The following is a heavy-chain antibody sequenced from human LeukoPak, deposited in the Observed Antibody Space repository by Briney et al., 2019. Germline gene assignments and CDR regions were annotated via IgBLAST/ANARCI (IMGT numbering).Heavy chain of an antibody. V-gene: IGHV4-59*12. D-gene: IGHD3-10*01. Sequence: SETLSLTCTVSGGSISSYYWSWIRQPPGKGLEWIGYIYYSGSTNYNPSLKSRVTISVDTSKNQFSLKLSSVTAADTAVYYCARLGGPSYYYYMDVWGKGTTVTTSS. J-gene: IGHJ6*03. CDR3: ARLGGPSYYYYMDV. CDR2: IYYSGST. CDR1: GGSISSYY.